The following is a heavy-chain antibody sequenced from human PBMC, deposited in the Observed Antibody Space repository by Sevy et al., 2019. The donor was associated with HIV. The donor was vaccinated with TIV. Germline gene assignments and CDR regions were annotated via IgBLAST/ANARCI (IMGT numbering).Heavy chain of an antibody. J-gene: IGHJ4*02. Sequence: GGSLRLSCAASGFSFSSYWMHWVRQAPGKGLEWVAKLKQDESEKYYVASVKGRFTISRDNAKNSVYLQMNSLRPDDTAIYYCARGNSGSFDYWGQGPLVTVSS. CDR1: GFSFSSYW. CDR3: ARGNSGSFDY. D-gene: IGHD3-22*01. V-gene: IGHV3-7*04. CDR2: LKQDESEK.